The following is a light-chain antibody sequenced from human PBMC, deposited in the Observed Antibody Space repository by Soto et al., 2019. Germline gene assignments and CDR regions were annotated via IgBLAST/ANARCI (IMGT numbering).Light chain of an antibody. CDR2: AVS. CDR1: SSDVGCYNY. CDR3: SSYTSSRTYV. Sequence: QSALTQPAFVSGSPGQSIGLSCTGTSSDVGCYNYVSWYQQHPGTSPILLVYAVSNRPSWVSNCLSGSKSGNTASLTISGLQAEDEADYYSSSYTSSRTYVFSSGTKQTVL. J-gene: IGLJ1*01. V-gene: IGLV2-14*01.